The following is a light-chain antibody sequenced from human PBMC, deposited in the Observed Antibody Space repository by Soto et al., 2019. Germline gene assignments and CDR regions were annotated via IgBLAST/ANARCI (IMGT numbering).Light chain of an antibody. J-gene: IGKJ1*01. V-gene: IGKV1-5*01. CDR3: QQSYSTPT. CDR1: QSISSR. CDR2: DVS. Sequence: DIQMTQSPSTLSASVGDRVTITCRASQSISSRLAWYQQKPGKAPKLLIYDVSNLENGVPSRFSGSGSGTEFTLTISSLQPEDFATYYCQQSYSTPTFGQGTKVDIK.